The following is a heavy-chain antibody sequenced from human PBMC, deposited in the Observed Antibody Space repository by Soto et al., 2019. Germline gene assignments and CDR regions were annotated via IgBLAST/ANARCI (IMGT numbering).Heavy chain of an antibody. CDR3: AGAIDVEVPVGRGHWFDP. Sequence: PSETLSLTCAVSGYSISSGYYWDWIRQPPGKGLEWIGSIYHSGSTYYNPSLKSRITISVDTSKNHFSLKVTSVTAADTAMYYCAGAIDVEVPVGRGHWFDPWGQGTLVTVSS. CDR2: IYHSGST. CDR1: GYSISSGYY. V-gene: IGHV4-38-2*01. D-gene: IGHD2-2*01. J-gene: IGHJ5*02.